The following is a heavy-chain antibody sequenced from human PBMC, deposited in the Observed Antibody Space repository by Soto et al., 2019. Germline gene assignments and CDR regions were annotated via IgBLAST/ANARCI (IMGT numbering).Heavy chain of an antibody. D-gene: IGHD3-22*01. CDR1: GYTFTSYA. Sequence: ASVKVSCKASGYTFTSYAMHWVRQAPGQRLEWMGWINAGNGNTKYSQKLQGRVTITRDTSASTAYMELSSLRSEDTAVYYCASQDYYDSSGYYSFDYWGQGTLLTVSS. CDR3: ASQDYYDSSGYYSFDY. V-gene: IGHV1-3*01. CDR2: INAGNGNT. J-gene: IGHJ4*02.